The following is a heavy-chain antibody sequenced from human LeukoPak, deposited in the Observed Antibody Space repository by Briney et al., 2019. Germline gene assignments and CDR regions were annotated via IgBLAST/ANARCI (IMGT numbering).Heavy chain of an antibody. Sequence: PGGSLRPSCATSGFTFKAYTMNWVRQTPGKGLEWVSSISSTSRFIHYADSVKGRFTISRDDDKNSLYLQMNSLRAEDTAVYYCARDGSYFGQYYFDYWGQGTLVTVSS. CDR3: ARDGSYFGQYYFDY. CDR1: GFTFKAYT. D-gene: IGHD1-26*01. V-gene: IGHV3-21*01. J-gene: IGHJ4*02. CDR2: ISSTSRFI.